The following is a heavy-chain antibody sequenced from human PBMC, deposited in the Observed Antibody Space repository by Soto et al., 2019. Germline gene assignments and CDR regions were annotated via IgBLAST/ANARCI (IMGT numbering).Heavy chain of an antibody. Sequence: GGSLRLSCAASGFTFSRYAMGWVRQTPEKGLEWVTAITGSGDDTYHADSVKGRFAISRDNSKGTLYLQMNTMEAEDTAVYYCAKGSQISRPYYFDSWGQGTLVTVSS. V-gene: IGHV3-23*01. CDR1: GFTFSRYA. CDR3: AKGSQISRPYYFDS. CDR2: ITGSGDDT. J-gene: IGHJ4*02.